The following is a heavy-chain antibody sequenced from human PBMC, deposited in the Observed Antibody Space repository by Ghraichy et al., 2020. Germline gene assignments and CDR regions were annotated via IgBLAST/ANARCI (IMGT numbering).Heavy chain of an antibody. D-gene: IGHD4-23*01. V-gene: IGHV3-49*03. CDR2: VRSKAYGGTT. Sequence: SLRLSCTASGFSFGDYVLNWFRQAPGRGLEWVGFVRSKAYGGTTEYAASVKDRFTISRDDSKSIAYLQMNSLKTEDTAVYYCSSRWPGGYWGQGTLVTVSS. J-gene: IGHJ4*02. CDR3: SSRWPGGY. CDR1: GFSFGDYV.